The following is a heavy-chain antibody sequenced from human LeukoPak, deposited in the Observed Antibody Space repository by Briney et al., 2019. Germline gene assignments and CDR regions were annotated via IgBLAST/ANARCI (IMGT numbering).Heavy chain of an antibody. V-gene: IGHV1-18*01. CDR1: GYTFTSYG. Sequence: ASVKVSCKASGYTFTSYGISWVRQAPGQGLEWMGWISAYNGNTNYAQKLQGGVTMTTDTSTSTAYMELRSLRSDDTAVYYCARSMITFGGVTTFDYWGQGTLVTVSS. CDR3: ARSMITFGGVTTFDY. D-gene: IGHD3-16*01. J-gene: IGHJ4*02. CDR2: ISAYNGNT.